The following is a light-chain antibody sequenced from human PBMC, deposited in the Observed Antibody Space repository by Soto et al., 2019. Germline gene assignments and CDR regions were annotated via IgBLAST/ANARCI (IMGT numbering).Light chain of an antibody. Sequence: QSVLTQPASVSGSPGQSITISYTGTSSDVGGYNYVSWYQQHPGKAPKLMIYDVSNRPSGVSNRFSGSKSGNTASLTISGLQAEDEADYYCSSYTSSSTLEVFGTGTKVTVL. J-gene: IGLJ1*01. CDR2: DVS. CDR1: SSDVGGYNY. CDR3: SSYTSSSTLEV. V-gene: IGLV2-14*01.